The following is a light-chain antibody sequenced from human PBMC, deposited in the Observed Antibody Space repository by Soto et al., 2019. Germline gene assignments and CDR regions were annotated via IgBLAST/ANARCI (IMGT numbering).Light chain of an antibody. CDR2: DAS. J-gene: IGKJ5*01. Sequence: EIVLTQSPGTLSLSPGERATLSCRASQSVSSSCLAWYQQKPGQAPRLLIYDASSRVTGIPDSFSGSGSGTDFTLTISRLEPEDFAVYYCQQYGSLPITFGQGTRLEIK. CDR3: QQYGSLPIT. V-gene: IGKV3-20*01. CDR1: QSVSSSC.